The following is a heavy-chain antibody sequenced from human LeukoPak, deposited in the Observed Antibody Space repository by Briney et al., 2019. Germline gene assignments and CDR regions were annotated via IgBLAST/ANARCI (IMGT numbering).Heavy chain of an antibody. CDR3: ARIERIVITFGGVIAPTDAFDI. V-gene: IGHV3-72*01. D-gene: IGHD3-16*02. Sequence: GGSLRLSCAASGFTFSDHYMDWVRQAPGKGLEWVGRTRNKANSYTTEYAASVKGRFTISRDDSKNSLYLQMNSLETEDTAVYYCARIERIVITFGGVIAPTDAFDIWGQGTMVTVSS. J-gene: IGHJ3*02. CDR1: GFTFSDHY. CDR2: TRNKANSYTT.